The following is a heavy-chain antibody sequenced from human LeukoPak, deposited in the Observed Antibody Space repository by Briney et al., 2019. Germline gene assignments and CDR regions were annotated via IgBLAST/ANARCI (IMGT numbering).Heavy chain of an antibody. CDR2: ISWNSGTV. D-gene: IGHD1-26*01. V-gene: IGHV3-9*01. Sequence: PGGSLRLSCTASGFTFDDYAMHWVRQAPGKGLEWVSGISWNSGTVGYVDSVKGRFTISRDNAKNSLYLQMNSLRVEDTAVYYCARDKIVGATYFDYWGQGTLVTVSS. CDR3: ARDKIVGATYFDY. J-gene: IGHJ4*02. CDR1: GFTFDDYA.